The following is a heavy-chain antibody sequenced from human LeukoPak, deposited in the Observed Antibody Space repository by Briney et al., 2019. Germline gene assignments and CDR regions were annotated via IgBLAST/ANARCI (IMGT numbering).Heavy chain of an antibody. CDR3: ARVDIVVVVAANWFDP. CDR1: GYTFTRYG. Sequence: ASVKVSCKASGYTFTRYGISWARQAPGQGLEWMGWISAYNGNTNYAQKLQGRVTMTTDTSTSTAYMELRSLRSDDTAVYYCARVDIVVVVAANWFDPWGQGTLVTVSS. CDR2: ISAYNGNT. D-gene: IGHD2-15*01. J-gene: IGHJ5*02. V-gene: IGHV1-18*01.